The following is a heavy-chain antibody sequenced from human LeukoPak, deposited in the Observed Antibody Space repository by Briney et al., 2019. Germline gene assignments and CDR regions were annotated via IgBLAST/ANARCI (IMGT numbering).Heavy chain of an antibody. D-gene: IGHD3-3*01. CDR1: GFIFSTYW. CDR2: ISDSGGST. J-gene: IGHJ4*02. V-gene: IGHV3-23*01. CDR3: ARFYYDFWSGYQPLDY. Sequence: GGSLRLSCTASGFIFSTYWMHWVRHAPGKGLDWVSTISDSGGSTYYADSVKGRFTISRDNSKNTLYLQMNSLRAEDTAVYYCARFYYDFWSGYQPLDYWGQGTLVTVSS.